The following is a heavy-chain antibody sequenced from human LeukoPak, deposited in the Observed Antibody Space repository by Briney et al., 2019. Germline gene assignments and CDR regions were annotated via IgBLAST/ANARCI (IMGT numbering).Heavy chain of an antibody. CDR1: GGTFSSYA. J-gene: IGHJ5*02. CDR2: IIPILGIA. D-gene: IGHD2-2*01. Sequence: SVKVSCKASGGTFSSYAISWVRQAPGQGLEWMGRIIPILGIANYAQKFQGRVTITADKSTSTAYMELRSLRSDDTAVYYCARAGARYCSSTSCSSWGQGTLVTVSS. V-gene: IGHV1-69*04. CDR3: ARAGARYCSSTSCSS.